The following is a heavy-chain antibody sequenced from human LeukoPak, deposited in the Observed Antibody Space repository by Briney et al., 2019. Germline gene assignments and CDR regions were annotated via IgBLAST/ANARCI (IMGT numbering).Heavy chain of an antibody. CDR2: ISGSGGST. D-gene: IGHD4-17*01. CDR3: AKETGDVYGDQVFDY. Sequence: GSLRLSCAASGFTFSSYAMSWVRQAPGKGLEWSSAISGSGGSTYYADSVKGRFTISRDNSKNTLYLQMTSLRAEDTAVYYCAKETGDVYGDQVFDYWAQGTLVTVSS. V-gene: IGHV3-23*01. CDR1: GFTFSSYA. J-gene: IGHJ4*02.